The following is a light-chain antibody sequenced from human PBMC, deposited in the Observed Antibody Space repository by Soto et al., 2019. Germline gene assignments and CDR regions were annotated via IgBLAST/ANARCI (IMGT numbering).Light chain of an antibody. J-gene: IGKJ1*01. CDR3: QQYNNWPRT. CDR2: GAS. V-gene: IGKV3-15*01. Sequence: EIVMTQSPATLSVSAGERATLSCRASQSVNIYLGWYQLKPGQAPRLIIYGASTRATGIPARFSGSGSGTEFTLTISSLQSEDSAVYFCQQYNNWPRTFGQGTKVEIK. CDR1: QSVNIY.